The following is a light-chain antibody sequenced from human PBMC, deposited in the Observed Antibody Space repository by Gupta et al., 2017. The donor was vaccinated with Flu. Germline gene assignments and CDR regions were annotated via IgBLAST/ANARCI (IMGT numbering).Light chain of an antibody. CDR3: QQYDNLPRT. CDR2: DAS. Sequence: DIQLTPSPSSLSASVGDRVTITCQASQDISNYLNWYQQKPGKAPKLLIYDASNLETEVPSRFSGSGSGTDFTFTISSLQPEDIATYYCQQYDNLPRTFGQGTKVEIK. J-gene: IGKJ1*01. CDR1: QDISNY. V-gene: IGKV1-33*01.